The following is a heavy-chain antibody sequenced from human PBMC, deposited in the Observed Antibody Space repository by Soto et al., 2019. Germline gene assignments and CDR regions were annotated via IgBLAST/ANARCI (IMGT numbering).Heavy chain of an antibody. D-gene: IGHD4-4*01. V-gene: IGHV3-21*01. CDR1: GFTFSSYS. CDR3: ARDLATVRGL. J-gene: IGHJ4*02. Sequence: GGSLRLSCAASGFTFSSYSMNWVRQAPGKGLEWVSSISSSSSYIYYADSVKGRFTISRDNAKNSLYLQMKSLRAGDTAVYYCARDLATVRGLWGQGTLVTVSS. CDR2: ISSSSSYI.